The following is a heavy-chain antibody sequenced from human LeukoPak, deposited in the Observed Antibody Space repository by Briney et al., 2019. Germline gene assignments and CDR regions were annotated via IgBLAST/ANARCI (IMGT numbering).Heavy chain of an antibody. D-gene: IGHD2-21*02. CDR1: GYIFTNYG. Sequence: GASVKVSCKASGYIFTNYGINWVRQAPGQGLEWMGWISAYNGNTNYAQKFQGRVTLTTETSTRTAYMELRSLRSDDTAVYYCARGSYCGGDCCPDYWGQGTLVTVSS. CDR3: ARGSYCGGDCCPDY. CDR2: ISAYNGNT. J-gene: IGHJ4*02. V-gene: IGHV1-18*04.